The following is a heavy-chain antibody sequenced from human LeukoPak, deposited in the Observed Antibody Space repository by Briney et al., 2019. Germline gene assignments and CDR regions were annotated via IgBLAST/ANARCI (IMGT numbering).Heavy chain of an antibody. V-gene: IGHV4-59*12. D-gene: IGHD3-22*01. J-gene: IGHJ3*02. Sequence: SETLSLTCTVSGGSISSYYWSWIRQPPGKGLEWIGYIYYSGSTNYNPSLKSRVTISVDTSKNQFSPKLSSVTAADTAVYYCARASPRSYYYDSSGYYAAGGAFDIWGQGTMVTVSS. CDR1: GGSISSYY. CDR3: ARASPRSYYYDSSGYYAAGGAFDI. CDR2: IYYSGST.